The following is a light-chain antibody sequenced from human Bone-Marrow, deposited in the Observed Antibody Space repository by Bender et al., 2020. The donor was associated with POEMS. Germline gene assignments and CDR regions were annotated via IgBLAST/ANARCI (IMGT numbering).Light chain of an antibody. Sequence: QSVLTQPPSASGTPGQRVTISCSGGSSNIGAGYDVHWYQQLPGTAPKLLIYGISNRPSGVPDRFSGSKSGTSASLAITGLQAEDEADYYCQSYDSSLSGSVFGGGTKLTVL. CDR2: GIS. V-gene: IGLV1-40*01. CDR3: QSYDSSLSGSV. J-gene: IGLJ3*02. CDR1: SSNIGAGYD.